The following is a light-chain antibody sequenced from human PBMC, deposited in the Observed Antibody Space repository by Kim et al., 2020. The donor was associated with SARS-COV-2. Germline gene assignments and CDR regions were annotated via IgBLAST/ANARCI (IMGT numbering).Light chain of an antibody. CDR3: QTLGTGIQV. J-gene: IGLJ3*02. CDR2: LNSDGSH. V-gene: IGLV4-69*01. Sequence: QLVLTQSPSASASLGASVKLTCTLSSGHSSYAIAWHQQQPEKGPRFLMKLNSDGSHNKGDGIPDRFSGSSSGAERCLTISSLQSEDEADYYCQTLGTGIQVFGGGTKLTVL. CDR1: SGHSSYA.